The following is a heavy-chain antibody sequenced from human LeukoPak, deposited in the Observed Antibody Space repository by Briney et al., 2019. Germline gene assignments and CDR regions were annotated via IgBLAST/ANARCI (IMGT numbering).Heavy chain of an antibody. V-gene: IGHV4-59*01. CDR1: GGSISDYY. J-gene: IGHJ4*02. CDR3: ARGFDSKSTYFDY. CDR2: IYYTGST. D-gene: IGHD5-12*01. Sequence: PSETLSLTCTVSGGSISDYYWSWIRQPPGKRLEWIGYIYYTGSTKYNPSLKSRVTILVGTSKNQFSLKLRSVTAADTAVYYCARGFDSKSTYFDYWGQGTLVTVSS.